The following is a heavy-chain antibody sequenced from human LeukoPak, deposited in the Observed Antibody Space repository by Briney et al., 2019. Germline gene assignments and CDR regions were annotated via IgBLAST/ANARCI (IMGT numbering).Heavy chain of an antibody. Sequence: ASVKVSCKSSGYTFRNYGISWVRQAPGQGVEWMGWISAYNGNTNYAQKVQGRLTMTTDTSTNTGYMELRSLRSDDTAVYYCARKGRIPTVRGDDAFDIWGQGTVVTVSS. J-gene: IGHJ3*02. V-gene: IGHV1-18*01. CDR1: GYTFRNYG. CDR3: ARKGRIPTVRGDDAFDI. D-gene: IGHD3-10*01. CDR2: ISAYNGNT.